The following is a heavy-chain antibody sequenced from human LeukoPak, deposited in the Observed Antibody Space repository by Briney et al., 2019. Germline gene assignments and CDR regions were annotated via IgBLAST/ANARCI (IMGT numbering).Heavy chain of an antibody. Sequence: SQTLSLTCSGSGGSVNSGGLYWSWIRQHPGKGLEWIGYIYYSGYTFYSPALKTRVFISLDTSKNQFSLKVNSVTAADTAVYYSARGGFYGSGSLFDYWGQGTPVTVSS. D-gene: IGHD3-10*01. J-gene: IGHJ4*02. CDR3: ARGGFYGSGSLFDY. CDR1: GGSVNSGGLY. CDR2: IYYSGYT. V-gene: IGHV4-31*03.